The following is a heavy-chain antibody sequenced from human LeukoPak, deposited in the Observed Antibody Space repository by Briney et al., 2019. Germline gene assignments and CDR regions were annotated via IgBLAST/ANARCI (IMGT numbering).Heavy chain of an antibody. CDR2: INPNSGYT. D-gene: IGHD3-10*01. CDR3: AKAPNYVGSGSPYQMDV. Sequence: ASVKVSCKASGYTFASDDINWVRQATGQGLEWMGWINPNSGYTGYAQKFQGRVTMTANPSISTVYLELSSLRSEDTAVYYCAKAPNYVGSGSPYQMDVWGKGTMVTVSS. J-gene: IGHJ6*04. V-gene: IGHV1-8*01. CDR1: GYTFASDD.